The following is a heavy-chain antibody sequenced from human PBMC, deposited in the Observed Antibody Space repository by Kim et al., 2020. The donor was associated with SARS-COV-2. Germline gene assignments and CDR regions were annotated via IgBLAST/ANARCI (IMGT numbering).Heavy chain of an antibody. CDR2: IYSGGSST. V-gene: IGHV3-23*03. CDR1: GFTFSSYA. CDR3: AKDTRGHYYDSSGYYGY. J-gene: IGHJ4*02. Sequence: GGSLRLSCAASGFTFSSYAMSWVRQAPGKGLEWVSVIYSGGSSTYYADSVKGRFTISRDNSKNTLYLQMNSLRAEDTAVYYCAKDTRGHYYDSSGYYGYWGQGTLVTVSS. D-gene: IGHD3-22*01.